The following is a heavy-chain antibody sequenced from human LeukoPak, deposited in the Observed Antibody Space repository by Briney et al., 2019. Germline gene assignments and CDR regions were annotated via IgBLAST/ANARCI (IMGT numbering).Heavy chain of an antibody. V-gene: IGHV4-59*01. D-gene: IGHD6-13*01. J-gene: IGHJ4*02. CDR1: GGSISSYY. CDR2: IYYSGTT. CDR3: ARGVYIAAAQYGY. Sequence: MPSETLSLTCTVSGGSISSYYWSWIRQPPGKGLGWIGYIYYSGTTNYNPSLKSRVTISVDTSKNQFSLKLSSVTAADTAVYYCARGVYIAAAQYGYWGQGTLVTVSS.